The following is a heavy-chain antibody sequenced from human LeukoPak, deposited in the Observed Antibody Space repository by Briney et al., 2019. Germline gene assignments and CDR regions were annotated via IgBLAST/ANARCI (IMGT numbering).Heavy chain of an antibody. Sequence: GGSLRLSCAASGFTVSSNYMSWVRQAPGKGLEWVSVIYSGGSTYYADSVKGRFTISRDNSKDTLYLQMNSLRAEDTAVYYCARAWAVAGTPYYFDYWGQGTLVTVSS. CDR1: GFTVSSNY. J-gene: IGHJ4*02. CDR2: IYSGGST. CDR3: ARAWAVAGTPYYFDY. D-gene: IGHD6-19*01. V-gene: IGHV3-53*01.